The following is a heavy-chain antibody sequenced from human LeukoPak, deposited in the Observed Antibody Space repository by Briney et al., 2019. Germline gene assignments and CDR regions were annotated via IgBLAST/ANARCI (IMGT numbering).Heavy chain of an antibody. CDR3: TSWGDTTAEYFQR. Sequence: GGSLRLSCAASGFTFSTYGMNWVRQAPGKGLEWVAHINPDGRDKYYVDSVKGRFTISRDNAENSLYLQMNSLRVEDTAVYYCTSWGDTTAEYFQRWGQGTLVTVSS. J-gene: IGHJ1*01. V-gene: IGHV3-7*01. D-gene: IGHD2-21*02. CDR1: GFTFSTYG. CDR2: INPDGRDK.